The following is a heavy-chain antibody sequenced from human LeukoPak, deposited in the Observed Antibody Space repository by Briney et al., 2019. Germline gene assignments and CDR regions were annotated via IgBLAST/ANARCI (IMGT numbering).Heavy chain of an antibody. Sequence: GGSLRLSCAASGFTFSSYYMHWVRQAPGKGLEWVSYISTDSSTMYYADSVKGRFTISRDNAQNSLYLQMSSLRAEDTAVYYCARGPPLFDPWGQGTLVTVSS. V-gene: IGHV3-48*01. CDR3: ARGPPLFDP. CDR2: ISTDSSTM. J-gene: IGHJ5*02. CDR1: GFTFSSYY.